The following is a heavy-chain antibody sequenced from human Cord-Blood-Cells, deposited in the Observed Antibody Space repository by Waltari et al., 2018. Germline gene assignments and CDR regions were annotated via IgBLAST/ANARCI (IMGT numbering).Heavy chain of an antibody. CDR3: ARYSGGFDY. CDR2: IYHSGST. Sequence: QVQLQESGPGLVKPSETLSLTCAVSGYYISSGYYWGWIRQPPGKGLEWIGSIYHSGSTYYNPSLKSRVTISVDTSKNQFSLKLSSVTAADTAVYYCARYSGGFDYWGQGTLVTVSS. CDR1: GYYISSGYY. V-gene: IGHV4-38-2*01. D-gene: IGHD3-16*01. J-gene: IGHJ4*02.